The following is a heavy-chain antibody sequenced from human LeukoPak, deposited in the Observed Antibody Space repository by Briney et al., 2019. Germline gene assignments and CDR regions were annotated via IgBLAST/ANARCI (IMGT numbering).Heavy chain of an antibody. Sequence: GGSLRLSCAASGFTFSSYSMNWVRQAPGKGLEWVSSISSSSSYIYYADSVKGRFTISRDNAKNSLYLQMNSLRAEDTAVYYCARGMWSIYDSSGYYFAYWGQGTLVTVS. J-gene: IGHJ4*02. CDR1: GFTFSSYS. D-gene: IGHD3-22*01. CDR2: ISSSSSYI. CDR3: ARGMWSIYDSSGYYFAY. V-gene: IGHV3-21*01.